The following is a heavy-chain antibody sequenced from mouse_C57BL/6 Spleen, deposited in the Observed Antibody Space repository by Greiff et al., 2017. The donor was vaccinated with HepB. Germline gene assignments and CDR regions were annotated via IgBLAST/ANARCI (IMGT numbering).Heavy chain of an antibody. CDR2: IDPSDSYT. CDR3: ARDYYGSSYEDWYVDV. D-gene: IGHD1-1*01. V-gene: IGHV1-50*01. Sequence: VQLQHPGAELVKPGASVKLSCKASGYTFTSYWLQWVKQRPGQGLEWIGEIDPSDSYTNYNQKFKGKATLTVDTSSSTAYMQLSSLTSEDSAVYYCARDYYGSSYEDWYVDVWGTGTTVTVSS. CDR1: GYTFTSYW. J-gene: IGHJ1*03.